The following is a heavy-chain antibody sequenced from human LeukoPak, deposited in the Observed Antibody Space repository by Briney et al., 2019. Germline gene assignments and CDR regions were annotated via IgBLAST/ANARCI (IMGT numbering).Heavy chain of an antibody. D-gene: IGHD5-18*01. J-gene: IGHJ4*02. CDR2: IRSDGSNK. CDR1: GFSFSSYG. Sequence: GGSLRLSCAGSGFSFSSYGMHWVRQAPGKGLEWMAFIRSDGSNKYYADSVRGRFTISRDNAKNSLYLQMNSLRAEDTALYYCAKDRGYNYGYDLDYWGQGTLVTVSS. CDR3: AKDRGYNYGYDLDY. V-gene: IGHV3-30*02.